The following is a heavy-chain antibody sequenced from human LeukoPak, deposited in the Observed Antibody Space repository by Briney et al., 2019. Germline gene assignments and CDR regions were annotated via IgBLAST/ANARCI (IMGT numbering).Heavy chain of an antibody. V-gene: IGHV3-23*01. J-gene: IGHJ3*02. Sequence: GGSLRLSCAASGFTFSDYAMSWVRQAPGKGLEWVSTISGSGGITYYADSVKGRFTISRDNSKNTLYLQMKTLRPEDTAVYSCAKDSTIMPPDAFDIWAKGQWSPSLQ. CDR2: ISGSGGIT. CDR3: AKDSTIMPPDAFDI. D-gene: IGHD2-2*01. CDR1: GFTFSDYA.